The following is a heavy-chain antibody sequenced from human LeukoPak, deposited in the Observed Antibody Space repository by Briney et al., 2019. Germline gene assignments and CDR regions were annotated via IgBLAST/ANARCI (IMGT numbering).Heavy chain of an antibody. Sequence: ASVKVSCKASGYTFTGYYMHWVRQAPGQGLEWMGRINPNSGGTNYAQKFQGRVTMTRDTSISTAYMELSRLRSDDTAVYYCAGWSGEYPSLTYYYYGMDVWGQGTTVTVSS. D-gene: IGHD3-10*01. J-gene: IGHJ6*02. CDR3: AGWSGEYPSLTYYYYGMDV. CDR2: INPNSGGT. CDR1: GYTFTGYY. V-gene: IGHV1-2*06.